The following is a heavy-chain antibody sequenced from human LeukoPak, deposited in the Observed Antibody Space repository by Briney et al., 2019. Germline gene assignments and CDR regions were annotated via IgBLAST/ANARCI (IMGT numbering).Heavy chain of an antibody. CDR2: IKKDGSEK. D-gene: IGHD5-18*01. CDR3: ARDLSGVTGYTYGRGIDY. V-gene: IGHV3-7*01. Sequence: GGSLRLSCAASGFTLTRNHMNWVRQAPGKGLEWVANIKKDGSEKYYVDSVKGRFTISRDNAKTSLYLQMNSLRAEDTAVYYCARDLSGVTGYTYGRGIDYWGQGTLVTVSS. J-gene: IGHJ4*02. CDR1: GFTLTRNH.